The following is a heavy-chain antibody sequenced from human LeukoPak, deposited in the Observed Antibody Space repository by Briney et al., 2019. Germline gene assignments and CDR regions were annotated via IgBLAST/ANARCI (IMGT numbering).Heavy chain of an antibody. CDR1: GYTFTGYY. CDR3: ASALSNHYGMDV. V-gene: IGHV1-2*04. D-gene: IGHD3-3*02. J-gene: IGHJ6*02. Sequence: ASVKVSCKASGYTFTGYYMHWVRQAPGQGLEWMGWINPNSGGTNYAQKSQGWVTMTRDTSISTAYMELSRLRSDDTAVYYCASALSNHYGMDVWGQGTTVTVSS. CDR2: INPNSGGT.